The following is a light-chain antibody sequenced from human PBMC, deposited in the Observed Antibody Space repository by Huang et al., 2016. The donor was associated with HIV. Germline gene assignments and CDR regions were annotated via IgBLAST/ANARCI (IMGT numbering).Light chain of an antibody. CDR2: GAS. J-gene: IGKJ1*01. V-gene: IGKV3-15*01. Sequence: EIVMTQSPATLSVSPGERATLSCWASQSFSNNLAWYQQKPGQAPRLLIYGASTRATGIPARFSGSGSGTEFTLTISSLQSEDFAVYYCHHYYDTPRTFGQGTKVEIK. CDR3: HHYYDTPRT. CDR1: QSFSNN.